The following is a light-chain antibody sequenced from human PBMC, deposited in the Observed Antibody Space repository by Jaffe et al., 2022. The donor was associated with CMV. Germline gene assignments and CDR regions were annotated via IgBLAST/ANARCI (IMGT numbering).Light chain of an antibody. J-gene: IGKJ3*01. Sequence: IMMTQSPLSLPVTPGEPASISCRSNQSLRHSNGNNYLDWYVQKPGKSPQLLIYFASTRTSGVPDRFSGSGSGTDFTLKISRVEAEDVGIYYCMQSLQTPRTFGPGTKVDI. V-gene: IGKV2-28*01. CDR3: MQSLQTPRT. CDR1: QSLRHSNGNNY. CDR2: FAS.